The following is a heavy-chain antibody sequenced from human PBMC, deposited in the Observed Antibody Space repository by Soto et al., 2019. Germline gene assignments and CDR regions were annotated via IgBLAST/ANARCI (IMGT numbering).Heavy chain of an antibody. D-gene: IGHD3-10*01. V-gene: IGHV6-1*01. J-gene: IGHJ4*02. CDR3: ARVYLGSGNYYGVYDY. CDR1: GDSVSSNSAA. CDR2: TYYRSKWYN. Sequence: SQTLSLTCAISGDSVSSNSAAWNWIRQSPSRGLEWLGRTYYRSKWYNDYAVSVKSRITINPDTSTTTAYMELRSLRSDDTAVYYCARVYLGSGNYYGVYDYWGQGTLVTVSS.